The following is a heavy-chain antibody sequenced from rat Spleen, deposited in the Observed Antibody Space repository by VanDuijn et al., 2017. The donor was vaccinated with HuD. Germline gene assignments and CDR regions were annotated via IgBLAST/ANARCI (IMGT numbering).Heavy chain of an antibody. CDR1: GFTFSDYT. J-gene: IGHJ2*01. V-gene: IGHV5-7*01. Sequence: EVQLMESGGGLVQPGRSMKLSCSASGFTFSDYTMAWVRQAPKKGLEWVAAIVDDGSNTFYRDSVKGRFTISRDNAKSTLYLQVDSLRSEDTAIYYCARPTTGIPFNYWGQGVMVTVSS. CDR2: IVDDGSNT. D-gene: IGHD1-9*01. CDR3: ARPTTGIPFNY.